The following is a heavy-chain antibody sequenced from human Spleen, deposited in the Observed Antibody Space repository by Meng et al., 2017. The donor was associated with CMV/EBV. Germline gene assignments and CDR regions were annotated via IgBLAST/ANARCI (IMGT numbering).Heavy chain of an antibody. V-gene: IGHV3-48*04. Sequence: GESLKISCAASGFTFSAYSMNWVRQAPGKGLEWVAYISNTGSARYYADSLRGRFTVSRDNAKSSLFLQMNNLRADDTAVYYCARSLFDSNDPFDYWGQGTVVTVSS. CDR2: ISNTGSAR. CDR3: ARSLFDSNDPFDY. D-gene: IGHD3-22*01. CDR1: GFTFSAYS. J-gene: IGHJ4*02.